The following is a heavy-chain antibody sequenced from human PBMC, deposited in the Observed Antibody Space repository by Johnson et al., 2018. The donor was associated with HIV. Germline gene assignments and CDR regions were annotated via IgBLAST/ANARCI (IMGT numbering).Heavy chain of an antibody. D-gene: IGHD1-26*01. CDR3: AKAVGGYAFDI. J-gene: IGHJ3*02. CDR1: GFTFNNYG. V-gene: IGHV3-30*02. CDR2: IRFDETIK. Sequence: QVQLVESGGGVVQPGVSLRLSCAASGFTFNNYGMHWVRQSPGKGLEWVAFIRFDETIKYYGDSVQGRFTISRANSKNTLYLQMNSLRVEDTAVYYWAKAVGGYAFDIWGQGTMVTVSS.